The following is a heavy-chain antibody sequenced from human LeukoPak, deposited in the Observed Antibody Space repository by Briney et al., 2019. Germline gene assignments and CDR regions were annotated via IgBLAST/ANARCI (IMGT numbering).Heavy chain of an antibody. Sequence: SETLSLTCTVSGDSISSGNYHWSWVRLLPGKGLEWIGYINYSGTTYYNPSLKSRITISVDASRNQFSLNLSSVTAADTAIYYCARVNNYGRWQCGYWGQGTLVTVSS. V-gene: IGHV4-31*03. D-gene: IGHD5-18*01. CDR3: ARVNNYGRWQCGY. CDR2: INYSGTT. CDR1: GDSISSGNYH. J-gene: IGHJ4*02.